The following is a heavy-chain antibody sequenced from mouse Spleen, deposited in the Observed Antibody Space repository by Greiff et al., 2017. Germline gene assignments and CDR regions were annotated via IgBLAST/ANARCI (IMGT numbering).Heavy chain of an antibody. Sequence: EVKLEESGGGLVQPGGSLKLSCAASGFDFSRYWMSWVRQAPGKGLEWIGEINPDSSTINYTPSLKDKFIISRDNAKNTLYLQMSKVRSEDTALYYCARQGPFYYYDGHYAMDYWGQGTSVTVSS. V-gene: IGHV4-1*02. CDR2: INPDSSTI. D-gene: IGHD1-1*01. CDR3: ARQGPFYYYDGHYAMDY. CDR1: GFDFSRYW. J-gene: IGHJ4*01.